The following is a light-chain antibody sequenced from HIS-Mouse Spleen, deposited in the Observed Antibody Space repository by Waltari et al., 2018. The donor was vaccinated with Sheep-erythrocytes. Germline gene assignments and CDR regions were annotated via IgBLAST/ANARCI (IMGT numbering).Light chain of an antibody. Sequence: QSALTQPRSVSGSPGPSVTISCTGTSSHVVGYNYVSWYQQHPGKAPKLMIYDVSKRPSGVPDRFSGSKSGNTASLTISGLQAEDEADYYCCSYAGSYNHVFATGTKVTVL. V-gene: IGLV2-11*01. CDR3: CSYAGSYNHV. CDR2: DVS. J-gene: IGLJ1*01. CDR1: SSHVVGYNY.